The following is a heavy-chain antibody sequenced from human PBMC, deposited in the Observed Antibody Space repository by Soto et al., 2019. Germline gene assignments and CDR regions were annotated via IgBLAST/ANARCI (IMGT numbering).Heavy chain of an antibody. CDR3: ARDLTYSSSWYRFDYYYGMDV. J-gene: IGHJ6*02. CDR1: GFTFGSYG. Sequence: GGSLRLSCAASGFTFGSYGMHWVRQAPGKGLEWVAVIWYDGSNKYYADSVKGRFTISRDNSKNTLYLQMNSLRAGDTAVYYCARDLTYSSSWYRFDYYYGMDVWGQGTTVTVSS. V-gene: IGHV3-33*01. D-gene: IGHD6-13*01. CDR2: IWYDGSNK.